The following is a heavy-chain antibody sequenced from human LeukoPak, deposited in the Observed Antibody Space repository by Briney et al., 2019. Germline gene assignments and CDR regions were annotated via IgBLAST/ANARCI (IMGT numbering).Heavy chain of an antibody. D-gene: IGHD1-26*01. CDR1: GYSFTSSW. J-gene: IGHJ5*02. V-gene: IGHV5-51*01. Sequence: GESLKISCKGSGYSFTSSWIGWVRQMPGKGLDWMGIIYPGDSDTRYSPSFQGQVTISADKSIGTAYLQWSSLKASDTAMYYCARHGMSGSYSNWFDPWGQGTLVTVSS. CDR2: IYPGDSDT. CDR3: ARHGMSGSYSNWFDP.